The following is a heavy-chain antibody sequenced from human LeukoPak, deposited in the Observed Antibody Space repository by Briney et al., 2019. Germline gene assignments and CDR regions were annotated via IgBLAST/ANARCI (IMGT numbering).Heavy chain of an antibody. CDR3: ARGGNSDFWSGSTFTY. CDR1: GGSISSYY. CDR2: IYYSGST. J-gene: IGHJ4*02. D-gene: IGHD3-3*01. V-gene: IGHV4-59*08. Sequence: SETLSLTCTVSGGSISSYYWSWIRQPPGKGLEWIGYIYYSGSTNYNPSLKSRVTISVDTSKNQFSLKLTSVTAADTAVYFCARGGNSDFWSGSTFTYWGQGALVTVSS.